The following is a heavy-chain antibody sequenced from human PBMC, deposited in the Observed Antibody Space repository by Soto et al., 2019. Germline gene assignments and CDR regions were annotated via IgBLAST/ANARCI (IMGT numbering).Heavy chain of an antibody. D-gene: IGHD2-21*02. CDR2: ISGYDGRT. CDR1: GYTFTSYG. J-gene: IGHJ6*02. Sequence: ASVKVSCKTSGYTFTSYGISWVRQAPGQGLEWLGWISGYDGRTNLAQKVQDRVTMTTDTSTSTVYMELRSLRSDDTAVYYCGREGDVPYYYYGMDVWGQGTTVTVSS. CDR3: GREGDVPYYYYGMDV. V-gene: IGHV1-18*01.